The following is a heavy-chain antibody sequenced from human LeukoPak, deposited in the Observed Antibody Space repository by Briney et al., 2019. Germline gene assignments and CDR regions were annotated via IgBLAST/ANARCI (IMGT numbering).Heavy chain of an antibody. D-gene: IGHD6-13*01. V-gene: IGHV1-2*02. J-gene: IGHJ6*03. CDR1: GYTFSSYY. CDR2: IIPSDGFT. Sequence: ASVKVSCKASGYTFSSYYVHWVRQAPGQGLEWMGMIIPSDGFTGYAQKFQGRVTMTRDTSISTAYMELSRLRSDDTAVYYCARDRWASSSWYHYYYYYYMDVWGKGTTVTISS. CDR3: ARDRWASSSWYHYYYYYYMDV.